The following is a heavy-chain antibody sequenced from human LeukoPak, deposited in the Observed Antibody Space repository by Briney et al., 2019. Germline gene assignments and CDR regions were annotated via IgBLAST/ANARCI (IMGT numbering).Heavy chain of an antibody. V-gene: IGHV1-69*05. D-gene: IGHD3-3*01. Sequence: ASVKVSCKASGGTFSSYAISWVRQAPGHGLEWMGGIIPIFGTANYAQKFQGRVTITTDESTSTAYMERSSLRSEDTAVYYCARVPLRFLEWLYLDYWGQGTLSPSPQ. CDR1: GGTFSSYA. CDR2: IIPIFGTA. J-gene: IGHJ4*02. CDR3: ARVPLRFLEWLYLDY.